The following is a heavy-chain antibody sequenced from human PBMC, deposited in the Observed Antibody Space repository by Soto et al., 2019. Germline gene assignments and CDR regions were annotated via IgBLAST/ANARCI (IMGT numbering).Heavy chain of an antibody. Sequence: SETLSVNRTVSGGSISSSTHYWGWIRQPPGKGLEWIGNIYYSGSSYYNPSLKSRVTISEDTSKNQFSLNLSSVTAADTAVYYCARIGDSRNWYADYWGQGTLVTVSS. D-gene: IGHD6-13*01. CDR2: IYYSGSS. CDR1: GGSISSSTHY. J-gene: IGHJ4*02. V-gene: IGHV4-39*01. CDR3: ARIGDSRNWYADY.